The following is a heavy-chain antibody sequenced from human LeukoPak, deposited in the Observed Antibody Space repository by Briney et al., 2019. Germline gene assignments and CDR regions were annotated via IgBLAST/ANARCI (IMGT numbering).Heavy chain of an antibody. CDR3: ANARGAVARDYYLEY. D-gene: IGHD6-19*01. CDR1: GFTFS. Sequence: GGSLRLPCVGSGFTFSVHWVRQVPGKGLEWLTFIRHDGTDQHYADSVKGRFTISRDNSKNTLFLQMNSLRAEDTAVYYCANARGAVARDYYLEYWGQGTLVTVSS. CDR2: IRHDGTDQ. J-gene: IGHJ4*02. V-gene: IGHV3-30*02.